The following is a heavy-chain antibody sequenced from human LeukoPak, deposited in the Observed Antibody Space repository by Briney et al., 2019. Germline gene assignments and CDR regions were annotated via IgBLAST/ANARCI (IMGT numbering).Heavy chain of an antibody. CDR2: IYPGDSDP. CDR3: ARLPVYSYGDYGPSHY. V-gene: IGHV5-51*01. J-gene: IGHJ4*02. D-gene: IGHD4-17*01. Sequence: GESLKISCKGSGYSFTSYWIGWVRQMPGKGLEWMGIIYPGDSDPRYSPSFQGQVTISADKSISTACLQWSSLKASDTAMYYCARLPVYSYGDYGPSHYWGQGTLVTVSS. CDR1: GYSFTSYW.